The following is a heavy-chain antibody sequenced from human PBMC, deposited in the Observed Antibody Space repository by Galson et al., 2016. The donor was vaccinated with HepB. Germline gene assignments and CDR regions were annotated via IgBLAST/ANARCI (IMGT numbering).Heavy chain of an antibody. V-gene: IGHV1-3*01. J-gene: IGHJ4*02. Sequence: SVKGSCKASGYTFTSYAIHWVRQAPGQGLEWMAWINAGNGNTEFSQNFQGRLTITRDTAASTAYMDLSGLRSEDTAVYFCARASCGVDCYSTGYYFDSWGQGTLVTVSS. CDR1: GYTFTSYA. D-gene: IGHD2-21*02. CDR3: ARASCGVDCYSTGYYFDS. CDR2: INAGNGNT.